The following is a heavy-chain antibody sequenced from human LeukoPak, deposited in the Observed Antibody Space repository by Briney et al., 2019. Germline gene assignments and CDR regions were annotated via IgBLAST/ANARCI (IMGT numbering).Heavy chain of an antibody. CDR3: ATYSSGWKFGH. CDR1: GFIFKNAW. D-gene: IGHD3-22*01. J-gene: IGHJ4*02. CDR2: IKTITAVGTS. V-gene: IGHV3-15*01. Sequence: NAGGSLRLSCGASGFIFKNAWMTWVRQAPGKGLEWVARIKTITAVGTSDYGAPVRGRFIISRDDSNDTLHLQMDNLKTEDTGVYYCATYSSGWKFGHWGQGTLVSVSS.